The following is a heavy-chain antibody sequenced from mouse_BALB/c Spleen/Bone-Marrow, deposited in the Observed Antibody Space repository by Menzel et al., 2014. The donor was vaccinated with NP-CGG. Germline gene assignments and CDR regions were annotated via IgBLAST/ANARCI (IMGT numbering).Heavy chain of an antibody. V-gene: IGHV1-9*01. CDR3: ARWDTTAMDY. D-gene: IGHD1-1*01. CDR1: GYTFSSYW. Sequence: VQVVESGAELMKPGASVKISCKATGYTFSSYWIEWVKQRPGHGLEWIGEILPGRGSTNYNEKFKGKATFTSGTSSNTAYMQLSSLTSEDSAVYYCARWDTTAMDYWGQGTSDTVSS. CDR2: ILPGRGST. J-gene: IGHJ4*01.